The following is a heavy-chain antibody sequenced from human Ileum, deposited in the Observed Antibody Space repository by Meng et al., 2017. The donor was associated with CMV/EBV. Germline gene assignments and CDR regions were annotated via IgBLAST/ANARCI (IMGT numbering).Heavy chain of an antibody. V-gene: IGHV4-39*07. D-gene: IGHD6-19*01. J-gene: IGHJ4*02. CDR2: IYYSGST. CDR3: ARVESNSSGWFVSY. Sequence: QRQLQESGPGLVKPSGTPFLICIVSGGSISSSSYYWAWIRQPPGKGLEWIGSIYYSGSTYYNPSLKRRVTISVDTSKNQFSLKLTSVTAADTAVHFCARVESNSSGWFVSYWGQGALVTVSS. CDR1: GGSISSSSYY.